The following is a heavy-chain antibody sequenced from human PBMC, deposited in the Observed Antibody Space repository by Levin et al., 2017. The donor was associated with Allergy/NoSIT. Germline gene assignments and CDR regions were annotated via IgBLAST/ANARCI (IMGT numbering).Heavy chain of an antibody. Sequence: PGESLKISCAASGFTFINSGMNWVRQAPGKGLEWVSSISSSSSYIYYADSMKGRFTISRDNAKNSLYLLMDSLRAEDTAVYYCARDHTIAARPWYFDLWGRGTLVTVSS. CDR2: ISSSSSYI. V-gene: IGHV3-21*01. J-gene: IGHJ2*01. CDR1: GFTFINSG. D-gene: IGHD6-6*01. CDR3: ARDHTIAARPWYFDL.